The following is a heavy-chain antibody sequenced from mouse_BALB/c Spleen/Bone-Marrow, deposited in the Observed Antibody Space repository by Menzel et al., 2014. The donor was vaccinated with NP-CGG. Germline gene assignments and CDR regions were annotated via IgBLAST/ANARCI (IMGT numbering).Heavy chain of an antibody. V-gene: IGHV4-1*02. CDR2: INPDSSTI. J-gene: IGHJ3*01. CDR3: ARGDWAWFVY. Sequence: EVQGVETGGGLVQPGGSLKLSCAASGFDFSRYWMSWVRQAPGKGLEWIGEINPDSSTINYTPSLKDKFIISRDNAKNTLYLQMSKVRSEGTALYYCARGDWAWFVYWGQGTLVTVSA. CDR1: GFDFSRYW. D-gene: IGHD4-1*01.